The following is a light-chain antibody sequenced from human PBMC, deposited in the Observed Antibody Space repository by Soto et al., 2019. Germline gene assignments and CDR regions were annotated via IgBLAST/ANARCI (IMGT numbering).Light chain of an antibody. CDR3: MQGLQSPFT. CDR1: QSLVHRNGQNC. Sequence: DIVMTQSPLSLPVIPGEAASISCRSSQSLVHRNGQNCLDWYLQKPGQSPQLLIYLGSKRVSGVPDRFSGSGSGTDFTLKISRVEPEDVGVYYCMQGLQSPFTFGGGTKVEI. V-gene: IGKV2-28*01. CDR2: LGS. J-gene: IGKJ4*01.